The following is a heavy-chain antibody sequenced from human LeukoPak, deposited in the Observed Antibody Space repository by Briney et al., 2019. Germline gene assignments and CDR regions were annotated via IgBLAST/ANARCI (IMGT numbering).Heavy chain of an antibody. CDR2: IKSDGSNT. D-gene: IGHD1-26*01. CDR3: ARELVGASLGY. CDR1: GFTFSSYW. V-gene: IGHV3-74*01. Sequence: GGSLRLSCAASGFTFSSYWMQWVRQAPGKGLVWVSHIKSDGSNTSYADFVKGRFTISRDNAKNTLYLQKNSLRAEDTAVYYCARELVGASLGYWGQGTLVTVSS. J-gene: IGHJ4*02.